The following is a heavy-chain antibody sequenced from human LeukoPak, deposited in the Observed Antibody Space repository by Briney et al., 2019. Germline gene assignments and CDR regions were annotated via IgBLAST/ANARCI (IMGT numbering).Heavy chain of an antibody. V-gene: IGHV4-30-2*01. CDR1: GGSMSSGIYS. J-gene: IGHJ4*02. Sequence: SQTLSLTCAVSGGSMSSGIYSWNWIRHPPGKGLEWIGYIYHTGSTYYNPSLRSRVTISVDTSKNQFSLKLTSVTAADTAVYYCARGYSGSYGRFDYWGQGTLVTVSS. CDR2: IYHTGST. CDR3: ARGYSGSYGRFDY. D-gene: IGHD1-26*01.